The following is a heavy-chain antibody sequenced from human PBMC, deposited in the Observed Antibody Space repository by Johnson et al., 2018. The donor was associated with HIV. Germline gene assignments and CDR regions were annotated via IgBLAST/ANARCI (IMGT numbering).Heavy chain of an antibody. CDR3: ARDLVVVVPSALVGAFDI. Sequence: VQLVESGGGVVRPGGSLRLSCAASGFTFDDYGMSWVRQAPGTGLEWVSGINWNGGSAGYADSVTGRFTISRDNAKNSLYLQMNSLRAEDTALYYCARDLVVVVPSALVGAFDIWGQGTMVTVSS. D-gene: IGHD2-2*01. CDR1: GFTFDDYG. CDR2: INWNGGSA. V-gene: IGHV3-20*04. J-gene: IGHJ3*02.